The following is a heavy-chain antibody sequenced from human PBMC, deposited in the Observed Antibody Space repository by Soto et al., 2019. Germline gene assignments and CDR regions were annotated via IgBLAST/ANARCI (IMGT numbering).Heavy chain of an antibody. CDR1: GYTFSNYD. CDR2: VNPNNGDT. D-gene: IGHD3-10*01. CDR3: AKVSRKGSAIDFDY. V-gene: IGHV1-8*01. J-gene: IGHJ4*02. Sequence: QVQLVQSGAELKKPGASVKVSCKASGYTFSNYDMNWVRQATGQGPEWIGWVNPNNGDTGYAQKFQGRVTLTTDIYTTTDYMKLTSLRSEDTAIYYCAKVSRKGSAIDFDYWGQGTLITVSS.